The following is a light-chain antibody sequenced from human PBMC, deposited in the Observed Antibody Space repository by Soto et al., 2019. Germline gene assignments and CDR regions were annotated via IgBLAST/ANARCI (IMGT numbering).Light chain of an antibody. J-gene: IGKJ2*01. Sequence: DIQMTQSPSSLSASVGDRVTITCQASQDISNYLNWYQQKPGKAPKLLIYDASNLETGVPSRFSGSESGTDFTFTISSLQPEDIATYYCQQYDNLSYTFGQGTKLEIK. CDR3: QQYDNLSYT. V-gene: IGKV1-33*01. CDR1: QDISNY. CDR2: DAS.